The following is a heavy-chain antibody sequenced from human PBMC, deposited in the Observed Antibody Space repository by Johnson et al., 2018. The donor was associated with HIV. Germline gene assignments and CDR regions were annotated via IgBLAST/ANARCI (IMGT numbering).Heavy chain of an antibody. V-gene: IGHV3-15*01. D-gene: IGHD6-13*01. J-gene: IGHJ3*02. CDR3: ARDGVYSSPHDAFDI. CDR2: IKRKTDGGTT. CDR1: GFTFSHAW. Sequence: VQLVESGGGLVKPGGSLRLSCVASGFTFSHAWMSWVRQAPGKGLEWVGRIKRKTDGGTTDYTAPVKGRFTISRDDSKNTLYLQMNSLRADDTAVYYCARDGVYSSPHDAFDIWGQGTKVTVSS.